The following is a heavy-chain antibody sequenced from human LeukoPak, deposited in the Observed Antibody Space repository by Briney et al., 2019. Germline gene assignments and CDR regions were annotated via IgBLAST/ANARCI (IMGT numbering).Heavy chain of an antibody. CDR3: ARDLYGSAGYFDY. CDR1: GFTFTHYG. Sequence: GGSLRLSCAASGFTFTHYGMNWVRQAPGKGLEWVSSISSSSSYIYYADSVKGRFTISRDNAKNSLYLQMNSLRAEDTAVYYCARDLYGSAGYFDYWGQGTLVTVSS. J-gene: IGHJ4*02. CDR2: ISSSSSYI. V-gene: IGHV3-21*01. D-gene: IGHD3-10*01.